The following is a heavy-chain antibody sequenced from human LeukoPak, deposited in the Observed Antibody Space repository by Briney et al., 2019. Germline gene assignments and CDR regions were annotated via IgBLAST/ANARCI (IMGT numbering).Heavy chain of an antibody. CDR2: ISYDGSNK. V-gene: IGHV3-30*04. J-gene: IGHJ4*02. D-gene: IGHD3-10*01. CDR3: ARDPHSMVRGIIMYTMGAS. Sequence: GGSLRLSCAASGFSFRTSAMHWVRQAPGKGLEWVAIISYDGSNKYYADSVKGRFTISRDNSKNTLYLQMNSLRAEDTAVYYCARDPHSMVRGIIMYTMGASWGQGTLVTVSS. CDR1: GFSFRTSA.